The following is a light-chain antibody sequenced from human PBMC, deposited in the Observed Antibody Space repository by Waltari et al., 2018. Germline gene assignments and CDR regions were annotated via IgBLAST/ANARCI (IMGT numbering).Light chain of an antibody. CDR3: QQYYTTPPDT. Sequence: DIVMTQSPDSLAVSLGERAPIICQYSHNLLYISNNTNYLAWYQQKPGRPPKLLMYWASTREFGVPDRFSGSGSETDFTLTISRLQAEDVAVYYCQQYYTTPPDTFGQGTKLEIK. V-gene: IGKV4-1*01. J-gene: IGKJ2*01. CDR2: WAS. CDR1: HNLLYISNNTNY.